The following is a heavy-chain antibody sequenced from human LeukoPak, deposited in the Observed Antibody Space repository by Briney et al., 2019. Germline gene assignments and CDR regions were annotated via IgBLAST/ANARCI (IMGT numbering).Heavy chain of an antibody. V-gene: IGHV3-7*01. CDR3: VRDLRGSSSS. CDR1: GFTFSSYW. Sequence: PGGSLRLSCAASGFTFSSYWMSWVRQAPGKGLEWVAYINQDRGAIYYVESVKGRFTISGDNAKNSLYLHMNSLRVEDTAVYYCVRDLRGSSSSWGQGTLVTVYS. CDR2: INQDRGAI. D-gene: IGHD6-6*01. J-gene: IGHJ4*02.